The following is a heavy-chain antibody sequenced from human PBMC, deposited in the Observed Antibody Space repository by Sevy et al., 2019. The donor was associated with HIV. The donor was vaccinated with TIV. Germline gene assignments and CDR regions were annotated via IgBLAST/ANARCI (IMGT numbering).Heavy chain of an antibody. D-gene: IGHD3-22*01. CDR3: ARGLYYYDSSGYYSQD. CDR2: ISSSSSYI. V-gene: IGHV3-21*01. CDR1: GFTFSSYS. Sequence: GGSLRLSCAASGFTFSSYSMNWVRQAPGKGLEWVSSISSSSSYIYYADSVKGRFTISRDNAKNSLYLQMNSLRAEDTTVYYCARGLYYYDSSGYYSQDWGQGTLVTVSS. J-gene: IGHJ4*02.